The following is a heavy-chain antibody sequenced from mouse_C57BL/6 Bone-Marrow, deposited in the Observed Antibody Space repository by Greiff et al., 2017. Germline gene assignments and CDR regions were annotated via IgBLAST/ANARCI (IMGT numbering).Heavy chain of an antibody. CDR1: GYTFISYW. CDR3: ARTEQLRPHYYAMDY. D-gene: IGHD3-2*02. V-gene: IGHV1-50*01. J-gene: IGHJ4*01. CDR2: IDPSDSYT. Sequence: QVQLQQPGAELVKPGASVKLSCKASGYTFISYWMQWVKQRPGQGLEWIGEIDPSDSYTNYNQKFKGKATLTVDTSSSTAYMQLSSLTSEDSAVYYWARTEQLRPHYYAMDYWGQGTSVTVSS.